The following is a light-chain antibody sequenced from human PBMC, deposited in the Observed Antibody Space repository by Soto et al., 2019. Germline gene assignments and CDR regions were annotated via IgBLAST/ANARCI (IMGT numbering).Light chain of an antibody. CDR1: QDIANW. Sequence: DIQMTQSPSSVSASVGDRVTITCRASQDIANWLAWYQQKPGKPPKLLVYVGSNLQTGVPSRFSGSGSGTLFTLNISSLQPEDFATYYGQQANSFPYTFVQGTKLEIK. V-gene: IGKV1-12*01. CDR2: VGS. CDR3: QQANSFPYT. J-gene: IGKJ2*01.